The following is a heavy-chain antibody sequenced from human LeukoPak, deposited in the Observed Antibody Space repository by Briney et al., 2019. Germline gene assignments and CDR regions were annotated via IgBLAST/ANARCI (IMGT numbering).Heavy chain of an antibody. CDR3: ARTPTYYYDSSGSNFDY. D-gene: IGHD3-22*01. Sequence: GESLNISCKGSGYSFTSYWIGWVRQMPGKGLEWMGIIYPGDSDTRYSPSFQGQVTISADKSISTAYLQWSSLKASDTAMYYCARTPTYYYDSSGSNFDYWGQGTLVTVSS. CDR1: GYSFTSYW. CDR2: IYPGDSDT. V-gene: IGHV5-51*01. J-gene: IGHJ4*02.